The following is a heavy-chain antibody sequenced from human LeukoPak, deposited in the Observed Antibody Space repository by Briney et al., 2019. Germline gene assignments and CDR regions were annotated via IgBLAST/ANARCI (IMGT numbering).Heavy chain of an antibody. V-gene: IGHV3-9*03. D-gene: IGHD2-2*01. J-gene: IGHJ4*02. CDR2: ISWNSGNI. Sequence: SLRLSCAASGFTFDDYAMHWVRQVPGKGLEWVSGISWNSGNIGYADSVKGRFTISRDNAKNALYLQMNSLRAEDMALYYCAKADCSSTICSFDYWGQGTLVTVSS. CDR1: GFTFDDYA. CDR3: AKADCSSTICSFDY.